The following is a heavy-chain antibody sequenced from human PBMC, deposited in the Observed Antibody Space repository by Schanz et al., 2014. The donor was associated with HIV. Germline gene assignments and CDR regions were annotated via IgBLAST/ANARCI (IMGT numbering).Heavy chain of an antibody. V-gene: IGHV3-30*18. D-gene: IGHD4-17*01. CDR2: ISFNGGNK. J-gene: IGHJ4*02. CDR1: GFTFSSYG. Sequence: QVQLVESGGGVVQPGRSLRLSCAGSGFTFSSYGMHWVRQAPGKGLEWVAVISFNGGNKYYADSVKGRFTVSRDFSKNTLFLQMNSLRTEDTAMYYCVKANYDDYSVAYWGQGTLVTVSS. CDR3: VKANYDDYSVAY.